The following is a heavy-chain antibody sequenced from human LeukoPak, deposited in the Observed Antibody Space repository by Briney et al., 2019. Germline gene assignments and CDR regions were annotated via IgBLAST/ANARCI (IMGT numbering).Heavy chain of an antibody. D-gene: IGHD5-12*01. V-gene: IGHV4-59*06. J-gene: IGHJ4*02. CDR2: IYYSGST. CDR1: GGSISSYY. CDR3: ARVARTEAFHFDY. Sequence: SETLSLTCTVSGGSISSYYWSWIRQPPGKGLEWIGYIYYSGSTYYNPSLKSRVTISVDTSKNQFSLKLSSVTAADTAVYYCARVARTEAFHFDYWGQGTLVTVSS.